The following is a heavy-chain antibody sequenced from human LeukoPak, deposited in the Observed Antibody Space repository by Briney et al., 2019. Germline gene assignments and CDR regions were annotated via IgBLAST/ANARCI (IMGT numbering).Heavy chain of an antibody. CDR1: GGSFSTYY. V-gene: IGHV4-34*01. Sequence: PSETLSLTCAVYGGSFSTYYWSWIRQSPGKGLEWIAEINHRGDTNYNPSVKSRVTISVDTSKNQFSLKVRSLTAADTAVYYCAGESRILSVSSSSYFYYMDAWGKGTTVTVSS. J-gene: IGHJ6*03. D-gene: IGHD6-6*01. CDR3: AGESRILSVSSSSYFYYMDA. CDR2: INHRGDT.